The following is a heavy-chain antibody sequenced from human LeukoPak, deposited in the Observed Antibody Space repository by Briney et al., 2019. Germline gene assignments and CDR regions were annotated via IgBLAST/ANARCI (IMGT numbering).Heavy chain of an antibody. Sequence: GGSLRLSCAASGFTFSSYGMNWVRQAPGKGLEWLSYISSGGSTIYYADSVKGRFTISRDNPKNSLYMQMNSLRAEDTAFYYCARGWFDSWGQGTLVTVSS. CDR2: ISSGGSTI. V-gene: IGHV3-48*03. J-gene: IGHJ5*01. CDR1: GFTFSSYG. CDR3: ARGWFDS.